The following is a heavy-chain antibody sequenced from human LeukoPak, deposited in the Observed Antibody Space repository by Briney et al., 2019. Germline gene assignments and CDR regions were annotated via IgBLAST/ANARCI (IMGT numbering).Heavy chain of an antibody. Sequence: GGSLRLSCAASGFTFSSYAMHWVRQAPGKGLEWVAVISYDGSNKYYADSVKGRFTISRDNSKNTLYLQMNSLRAEDTAVYYCARDKPPGYYYQPYYFDYWGQGTLVTVSS. CDR1: GFTFSSYA. J-gene: IGHJ4*02. V-gene: IGHV3-30*04. D-gene: IGHD3-22*01. CDR3: ARDKPPGYYYQPYYFDY. CDR2: ISYDGSNK.